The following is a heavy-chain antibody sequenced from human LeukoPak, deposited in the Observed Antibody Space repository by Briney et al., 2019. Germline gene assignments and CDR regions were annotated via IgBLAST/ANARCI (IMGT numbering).Heavy chain of an antibody. CDR1: GGSFSGYC. V-gene: IGHV4-34*01. J-gene: IGHJ6*03. CDR2: INHSGST. CDR3: ARGPRGHYYYYYMDV. Sequence: SETLSLTCAVYGGSFSGYCWSWIRQPPGKGLEWIGEINHSGSTNYNPSLKSRVTISVDTSKNQFSLKLSSVTAADTAVYYCARGPRGHYYYYYMDVWGKGTTVTVSS.